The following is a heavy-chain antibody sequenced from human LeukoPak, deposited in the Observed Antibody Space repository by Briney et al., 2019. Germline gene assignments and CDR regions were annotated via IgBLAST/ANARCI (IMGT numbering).Heavy chain of an antibody. CDR2: IYHSGST. D-gene: IGHD6-13*01. CDR3: AREGIAAAGTGDWFDP. J-gene: IGHJ5*02. V-gene: IGHV4-30-2*01. Sequence: PSQTLSLTCAVSGGSISSGGYSWSWIRQPPGKGLEWIGYIYHSGSTYYNPSLKSRVTISVDRSKTQFSLKLSSVTAADTAVYYCAREGIAAAGTGDWFDPWGQGTLVTVSS. CDR1: GGSISSGGYS.